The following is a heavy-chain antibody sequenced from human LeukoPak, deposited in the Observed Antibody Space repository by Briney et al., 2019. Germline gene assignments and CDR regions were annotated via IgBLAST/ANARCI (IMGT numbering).Heavy chain of an antibody. CDR2: ISAYNGNT. CDR1: GYTFTSYG. Sequence: GASVKVSCKASGYTFTSYGISWVRQAPGQGLEWMGWISAYNGNTNYAQKLQGRVTMTTDTSTSTAYMELRSLRSDDTAVYYCARELYCGGDCSTSFDYWGREPWSPSPQ. J-gene: IGHJ4*02. CDR3: ARELYCGGDCSTSFDY. D-gene: IGHD2-21*02. V-gene: IGHV1-18*01.